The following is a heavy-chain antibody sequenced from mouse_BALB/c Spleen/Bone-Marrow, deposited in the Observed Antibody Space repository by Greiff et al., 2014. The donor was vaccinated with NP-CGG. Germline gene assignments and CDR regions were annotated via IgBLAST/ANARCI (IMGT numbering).Heavy chain of an antibody. D-gene: IGHD4-1*01. Sequence: VQLQQSGAELVKPGASVKLSCTTSGFNIKDPYIHWVKQRPEQGLEWIGRIDPANYNTQYDPKFQGKATITADTPSNAAYLQLNSLTSEDTAVYYCATLTGTFDYWGQGTLVTVSA. CDR2: IDPANYNT. V-gene: IGHV14-3*02. CDR1: GFNIKDPY. J-gene: IGHJ3*01. CDR3: ATLTGTFDY.